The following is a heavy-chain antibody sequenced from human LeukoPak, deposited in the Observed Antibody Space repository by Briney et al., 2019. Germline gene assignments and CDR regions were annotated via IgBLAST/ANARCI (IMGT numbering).Heavy chain of an antibody. Sequence: PGRSLRLSCAASGFTFSSYATHWVRQAPGKGLEWVAVISYDGSNKYYADSVKGRFTISRDNSKNTLCLQMNSLRAEDTAVYYCARDKDEALDYWGQGTLVTVSS. CDR3: ARDKDEALDY. CDR2: ISYDGSNK. V-gene: IGHV3-30-3*01. J-gene: IGHJ4*02. CDR1: GFTFSSYA.